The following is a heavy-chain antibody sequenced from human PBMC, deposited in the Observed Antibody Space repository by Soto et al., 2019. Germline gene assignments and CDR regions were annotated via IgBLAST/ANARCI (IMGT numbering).Heavy chain of an antibody. J-gene: IGHJ4*02. Sequence: EVQLVESGGGLVQPGGSLRLSCAASGFTFRGYWMSWVRQAPGKGLEWVANIKQTGNEKFYVDSVKGRFTISRDNAKNSLYLQMNSLGAEDTAVYYCARESGYDWHFDYWGQGSLVTVSS. D-gene: IGHD5-12*01. V-gene: IGHV3-7*03. CDR3: ARESGYDWHFDY. CDR2: IKQTGNEK. CDR1: GFTFRGYW.